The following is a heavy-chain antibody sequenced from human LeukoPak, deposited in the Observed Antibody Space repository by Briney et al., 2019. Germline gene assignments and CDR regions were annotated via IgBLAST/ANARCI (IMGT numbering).Heavy chain of an antibody. CDR3: ATLYYDFWSFDY. CDR2: IYHSGST. CDR1: GYSISSGYY. V-gene: IGHV4-38-2*02. J-gene: IGHJ4*02. D-gene: IGHD3-3*01. Sequence: ASETLSLTCTVSGYSISSGYYWGWIRQPPGKGLEWIGSIYHSGSTYYNPSLKSRVTISVDTSKNQFSLKLSSVTAADTAVYYCATLYYDFWSFDYWGQGTLVTVSS.